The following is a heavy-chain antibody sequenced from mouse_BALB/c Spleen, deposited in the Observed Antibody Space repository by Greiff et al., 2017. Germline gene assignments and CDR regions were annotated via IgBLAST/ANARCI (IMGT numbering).Heavy chain of an antibody. V-gene: IGHV5-17*02. Sequence: EVQLVESGGGLVKPGGSLKLSCAASGFTFSSFGMHWVRQTPEKGLEWVAYISSGSSTTYYAHTVKGRFTISRDNPKNTLFLQMTSLRSEDTAMYYCARGWLRDCADFAFDYWGQGTTVTVSS. CDR2: ISSGSSTT. CDR1: GFTFSSFG. J-gene: IGHJ2*01. D-gene: IGHD1-1*02. CDR3: ARGWLRDCADFAFDY.